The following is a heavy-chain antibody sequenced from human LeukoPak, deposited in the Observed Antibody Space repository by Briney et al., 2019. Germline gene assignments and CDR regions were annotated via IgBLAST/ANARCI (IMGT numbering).Heavy chain of an antibody. CDR3: AGTYYYDSSGYYYDNWFDP. CDR1: GYTFTSYG. Sequence: ASVKVSCKASGYTFTSYGISWVRQAPGQGLEWMGWISAYNGNTNYAQKLQGRVTMTTDTSTSTAYMELRSLRSDDTAVYYCAGTYYYDSSGYYYDNWFDPWGQGTLVTVSS. CDR2: ISAYNGNT. D-gene: IGHD3-22*01. J-gene: IGHJ5*02. V-gene: IGHV1-18*01.